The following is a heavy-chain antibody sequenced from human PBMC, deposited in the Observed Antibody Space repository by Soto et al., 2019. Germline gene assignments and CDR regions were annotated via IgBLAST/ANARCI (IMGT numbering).Heavy chain of an antibody. V-gene: IGHV4-30-2*01. CDR3: ARNGDSSDYRGWFDP. D-gene: IGHD3-22*01. CDR1: GGSISSGGYS. CDR2: IYHSGST. J-gene: IGHJ5*02. Sequence: SETLTLTCAVSGGSISSGGYSWSWIRQPPGKGLEWIGYIYHSGSTHYNPSLQNRVTISIDTSKNQVSLKLSSVTAADTAVYYCARNGDSSDYRGWFDPWGQGTLVTISS.